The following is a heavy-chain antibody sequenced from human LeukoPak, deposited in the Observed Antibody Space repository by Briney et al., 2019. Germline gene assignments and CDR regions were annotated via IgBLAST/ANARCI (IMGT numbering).Heavy chain of an antibody. Sequence: SETLSLTCTVSGYSISSGYYWGWIRQPPGKGLEWIGSIYHSGTTYYSPSLKSRVTISVDTSKNQFSLKLSSVTAADTAVYYCASRSAYAILFDYWGQGTLITVSS. CDR2: IYHSGTT. CDR3: ASRSAYAILFDY. J-gene: IGHJ4*02. V-gene: IGHV4-38-2*02. D-gene: IGHD2-8*01. CDR1: GYSISSGYY.